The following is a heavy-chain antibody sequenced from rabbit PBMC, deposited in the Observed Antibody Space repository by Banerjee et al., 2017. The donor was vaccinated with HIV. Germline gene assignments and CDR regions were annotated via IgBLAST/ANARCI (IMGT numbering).Heavy chain of an antibody. V-gene: IGHV1S40*01. J-gene: IGHJ4*01. CDR1: GFDFNSNA. CDR2: IYAGSSGST. Sequence: QSLEESGGDLVKPGASLTLTCTASGFDFNSNAMCWVRQAPGKGLEWIACIYAGSSGSTYYASWAKGRFTISKTSSTTVTLQMTSLTAADTATYFCARGYVGGNYYSYYFNLWGPGTLVTVS. D-gene: IGHD8-1*01. CDR3: ARGYVGGNYYSYYFNL.